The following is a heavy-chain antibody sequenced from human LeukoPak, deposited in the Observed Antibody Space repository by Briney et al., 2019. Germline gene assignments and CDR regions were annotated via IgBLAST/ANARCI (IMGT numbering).Heavy chain of an antibody. Sequence: SETLSLTCTVSGGSISTYYWSWIRQPPGKGLEWIGSIYHSGSTYYNPSLKSRVTISVDTSKNQFSLKLSSVTAADTAVYYCARGTVTADYWGQGTLVTVSS. V-gene: IGHV4-59*04. CDR1: GGSISTYY. CDR2: IYHSGST. CDR3: ARGTVTADY. D-gene: IGHD4-17*01. J-gene: IGHJ4*02.